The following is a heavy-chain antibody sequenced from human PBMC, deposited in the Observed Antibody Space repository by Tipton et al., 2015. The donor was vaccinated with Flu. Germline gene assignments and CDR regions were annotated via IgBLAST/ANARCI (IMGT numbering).Heavy chain of an antibody. CDR3: AKDHNCGTDTNCPAKAFDL. D-gene: IGHD2-21*01. CDR2: INHSGSP. J-gene: IGHJ5*02. V-gene: IGHV4/OR15-8*01. Sequence: TLSLTCSVSGDSLGSSYFWGWIRRPPGKGLEWIGEINHSGSPNYNPSLKSRVTISVDTSKNQFSLKVTSLTAADTAVYYCAKDHNCGTDTNCPAKAFDLWGQGTQVTVSS. CDR1: GDSLGSSYF.